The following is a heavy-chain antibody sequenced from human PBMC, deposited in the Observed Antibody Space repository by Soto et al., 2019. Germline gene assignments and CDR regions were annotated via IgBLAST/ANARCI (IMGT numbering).Heavy chain of an antibody. Sequence: LSLTCAVSGGSISSSNWWSWVRQPPGKGLEWIGEIYHSGSTDYNPSLKSRVTISVDKSKNQFSLKLSSVTAADTAVYYCARVSGSYYYGMDVWGQGTTVTVS. D-gene: IGHD1-26*01. CDR1: GGSISSSNW. CDR2: IYHSGST. CDR3: ARVSGSYYYGMDV. V-gene: IGHV4-4*02. J-gene: IGHJ6*02.